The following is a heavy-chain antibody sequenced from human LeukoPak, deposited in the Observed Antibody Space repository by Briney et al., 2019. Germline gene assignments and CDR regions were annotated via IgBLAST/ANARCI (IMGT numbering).Heavy chain of an antibody. CDR2: SHYSGTT. D-gene: IGHD4-17*01. CDR3: AREGGTVPDY. J-gene: IGHJ4*02. V-gene: IGHV4-59*01. Sequence: KPSETLSLTRTISGGSISSYYWSWIRQPPGKGLEWIGYSHYSGTTNYNPSLKSRVTISVGTSKNQFSLTLSSVTAADTAIYYCAREGGTVPDYWGQGTLVTVSS. CDR1: GGSISSYY.